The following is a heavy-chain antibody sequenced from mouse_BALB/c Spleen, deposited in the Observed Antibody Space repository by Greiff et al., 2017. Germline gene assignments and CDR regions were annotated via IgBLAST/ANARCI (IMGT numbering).Heavy chain of an antibody. V-gene: IGHV5-4*02. CDR1: GFTFSDYY. D-gene: IGHD3-3*01. CDR3: ARRSGDDAMDY. CDR2: ISDGGSYT. Sequence: EVMLVESGGGLVKPGGSLKLSCAASGFTFSDYYMYWVRQTPEKRLEWVATISDGGSYTYYPDSVKGRFTISRDNAKNNLYLQMSSLKSEDTAMDYCARRSGDDAMDYWGQGTSVTVSS. J-gene: IGHJ4*01.